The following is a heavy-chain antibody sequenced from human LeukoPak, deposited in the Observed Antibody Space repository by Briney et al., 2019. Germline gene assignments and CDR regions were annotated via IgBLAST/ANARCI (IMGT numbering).Heavy chain of an antibody. CDR3: ARLFDP. CDR2: IYYSGST. V-gene: IGHV4-59*08. Sequence: SETLSLTCTVSGGSISSYYWSWIRQPPGKGLEWIGYIYYSGSTNYNPSLKSRVTISVDTSKNQFSLKLSSVTAADTAVYYCARLFDPWGQGTQVTVFS. J-gene: IGHJ5*02. CDR1: GGSISSYY.